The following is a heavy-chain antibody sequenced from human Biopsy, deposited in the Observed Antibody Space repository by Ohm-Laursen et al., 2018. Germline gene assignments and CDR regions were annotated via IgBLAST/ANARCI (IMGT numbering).Heavy chain of an antibody. CDR3: AKDPGFWRGGEGDF. D-gene: IGHD3-3*01. CDR1: GFTFPSFT. J-gene: IGHJ4*02. Sequence: SLRLSCSASGFTFPSFTMSWVRQAPGKGLQWVSGISGSGGNTYYADSARGRFNISRDNSKSRLYLQMTGLRAEDSALYYCAKDPGFWRGGEGDFWGRGTLVTVSS. V-gene: IGHV3-23*01. CDR2: ISGSGGNT.